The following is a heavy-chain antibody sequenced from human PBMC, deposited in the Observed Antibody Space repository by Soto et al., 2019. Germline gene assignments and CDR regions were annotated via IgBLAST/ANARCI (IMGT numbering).Heavy chain of an antibody. Sequence: HPGGSLRLSCAASGFIFSRYWMSWVRQTPGKGMEWVANIKEDGSEKYYVDSVKGRFTISRDNAKNSLYLQINSLGAEDTAVYYCARDSSGYPFDYWGQGTQVTVSS. D-gene: IGHD5-12*01. CDR1: GFIFSRYW. J-gene: IGHJ4*02. CDR2: IKEDGSEK. CDR3: ARDSSGYPFDY. V-gene: IGHV3-7*03.